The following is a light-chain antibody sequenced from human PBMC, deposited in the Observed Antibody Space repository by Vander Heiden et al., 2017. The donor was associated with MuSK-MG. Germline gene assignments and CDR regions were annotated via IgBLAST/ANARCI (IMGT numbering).Light chain of an antibody. CDR2: DAS. Sequence: EIVLTQSPATLSLSPGERATLSCRASQSVSSYLAWYQQKPGQAPRLLIYDASNRATGIPARFSGSGDGTDFTLTISSREPEDFAVYYCQQRINGDFSNTFGGGTKLEIK. J-gene: IGKJ4*01. V-gene: IGKV3-11*01. CDR3: QQRINGDFSNT. CDR1: QSVSSY.